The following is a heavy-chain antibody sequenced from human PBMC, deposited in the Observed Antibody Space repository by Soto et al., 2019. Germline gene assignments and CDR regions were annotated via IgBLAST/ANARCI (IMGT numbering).Heavy chain of an antibody. Sequence: PVGSLRLSCAASGFTFSSYAMNWVRQAPAKGLEWVSSISSSGSYIHYADSVKGRFTISRDNAKNSLYLQVNSLRAEDTAVYYCARERVRGDLNYYYYGMDVWGQGTTVTVSS. CDR1: GFTFSSYA. J-gene: IGHJ6*02. CDR3: ARERVRGDLNYYYYGMDV. V-gene: IGHV3-21*01. D-gene: IGHD4-17*01. CDR2: ISSSGSYI.